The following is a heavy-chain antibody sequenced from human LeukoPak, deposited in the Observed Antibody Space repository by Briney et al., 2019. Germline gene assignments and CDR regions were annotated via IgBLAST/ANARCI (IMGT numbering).Heavy chain of an antibody. J-gene: IGHJ6*03. V-gene: IGHV3-11*04. CDR3: ARDVGATTYYYYYYYMDV. Sequence: GGSLRLSCAASGFTFSDYYMSWIRQAPGKGLEWVSYISNSGSIIYYADSVKGRFTISRDNARNSLYLQMNSLRAEDTAVYYCARDVGATTYYYYYYYMDVWGQGTLVTVSS. CDR2: ISNSGSII. D-gene: IGHD1-26*01. CDR1: GFTFSDYY.